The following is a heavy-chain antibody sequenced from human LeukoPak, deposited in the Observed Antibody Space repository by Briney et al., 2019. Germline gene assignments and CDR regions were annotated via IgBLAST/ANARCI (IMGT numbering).Heavy chain of an antibody. Sequence: GGSLRLSCAASGFTVSSNYMSWVRQAPGKGLEWVSVIYSGGSTYYADSVKGRFTISRDNSKNTLYLQMNSLRAEDTAVYYCARESSSDDYYDSSGYYYRWGQGTLVTVPS. D-gene: IGHD3-22*01. CDR2: IYSGGST. CDR3: ARESSSDDYYDSSGYYYR. CDR1: GFTVSSNY. J-gene: IGHJ4*02. V-gene: IGHV3-53*01.